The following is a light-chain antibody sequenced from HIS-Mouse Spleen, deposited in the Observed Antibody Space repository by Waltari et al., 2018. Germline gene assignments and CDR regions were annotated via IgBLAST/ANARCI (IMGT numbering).Light chain of an antibody. J-gene: IGLJ2*01. V-gene: IGLV3-10*01. CDR2: EDS. Sequence: SYELTQPPSGSVSPGQTSRITCSGDALPKKYHYWHQQKSGQAPVLVIYEDSKRPSGIPERFSGSSSGTMATLTISGAQVEDEADYYCYSTDSSGNHRVFGGGTKLTVL. CDR3: YSTDSSGNHRV. CDR1: ALPKKY.